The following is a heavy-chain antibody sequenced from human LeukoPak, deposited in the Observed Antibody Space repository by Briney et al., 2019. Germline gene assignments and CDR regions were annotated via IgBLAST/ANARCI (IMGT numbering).Heavy chain of an antibody. CDR2: INWNGGST. CDR1: GFTFDDYG. Sequence: PGGSLRLSCAASGFTFDDYGMSWVRQAPGKGLEWVSGINWNGGSTGYADSVKGRFTISRDNAKNSLYLQMNSLRAEDTALYYCARGAEAARAYYYYMDVWGKGTTVTVSS. V-gene: IGHV3-20*04. D-gene: IGHD6-6*01. CDR3: ARGAEAARAYYYYMDV. J-gene: IGHJ6*03.